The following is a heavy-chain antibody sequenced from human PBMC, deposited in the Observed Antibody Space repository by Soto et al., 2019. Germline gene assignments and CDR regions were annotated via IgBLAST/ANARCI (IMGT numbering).Heavy chain of an antibody. D-gene: IGHD2-15*01. Sequence: EVQLLESGGDLVRPGGSLRLSCAASGFTFSTYAMTWVRLAPGKGPEWVSSISASGLDTYYIDSVKGRFTFSKDNSMNTLYLQMDRLRADDTAIYYCARAAPGSCIGPSCYPLDVWGQGTLVTVSS. J-gene: IGHJ4*02. CDR3: ARAAPGSCIGPSCYPLDV. CDR1: GFTFSTYA. V-gene: IGHV3-23*01. CDR2: ISASGLDT.